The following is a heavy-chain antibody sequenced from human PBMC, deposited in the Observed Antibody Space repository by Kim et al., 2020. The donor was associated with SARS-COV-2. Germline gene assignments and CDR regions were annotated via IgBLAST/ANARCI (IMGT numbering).Heavy chain of an antibody. V-gene: IGHV1-24*01. CDR3: ATGPDNWNARDYYYYYMDV. CDR2: FDPEDGET. D-gene: IGHD1-20*01. J-gene: IGHJ6*03. CDR1: GYTLTELS. Sequence: ASVKVSCKVSGYTLTELSMHWVRQAPGKGLEWMGGFDPEDGETIYPQKFQGRVTMTEDTSTDTAYMELSSLRSEDTAVYYCATGPDNWNARDYYYYYMDVWGTGTTVTVSS.